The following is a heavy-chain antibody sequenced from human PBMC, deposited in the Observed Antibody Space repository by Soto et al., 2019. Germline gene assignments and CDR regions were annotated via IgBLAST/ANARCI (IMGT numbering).Heavy chain of an antibody. CDR2: IYYSGST. D-gene: IGHD3-16*01. CDR3: ARTESGGYDGVNV. V-gene: IGHV4-28*01. Sequence: SETLSLTCAVSSYSISRSTWWGWIRQPTGKGLEWIGYIYYSGSTYYNPSLKSRVTMSVDTSKNQFSLKLSSVTAVDTAVYYCARTESGGYDGVNVWGKGTTVT. J-gene: IGHJ6*04. CDR1: SYSISRSTW.